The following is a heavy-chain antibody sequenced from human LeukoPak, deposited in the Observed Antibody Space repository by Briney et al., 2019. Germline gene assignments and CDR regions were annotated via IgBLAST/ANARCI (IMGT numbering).Heavy chain of an antibody. J-gene: IGHJ4*02. Sequence: SQTLSLTCDISGLTVSSHSATWNWLRQSPSRGLQWLRRTYYSSKWYNDYAVSVRSRITINPDTSNYQFSLQRKSVTPDDTAVYYCARECEGCGWPFYYWGQGTLVTVSS. D-gene: IGHD6-19*01. CDR3: ARECEGCGWPFYY. V-gene: IGHV6-1*01. CDR1: GLTVSSHSAT. CDR2: TYYSSKWYN.